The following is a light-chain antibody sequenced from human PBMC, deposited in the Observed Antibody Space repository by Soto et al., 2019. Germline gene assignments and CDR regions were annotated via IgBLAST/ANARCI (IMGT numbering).Light chain of an antibody. J-gene: IGKJ4*01. V-gene: IGKV1-33*01. Sequence: DTQMTQSPSSLSASVGDTVTITCQASRDIADSLNWYQQRAGQAPKLLIYDASNLQSGGPARFSGSGTGTSFILTISSLQHEDFETYYCQQYDDPFTFGGGTKVEIK. CDR3: QQYDDPFT. CDR1: RDIADS. CDR2: DAS.